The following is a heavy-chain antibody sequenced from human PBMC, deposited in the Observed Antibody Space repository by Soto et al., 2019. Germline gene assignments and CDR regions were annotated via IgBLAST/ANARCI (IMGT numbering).Heavy chain of an antibody. D-gene: IGHD3-16*02. V-gene: IGHV1-2*02. CDR1: GYTFTGYY. CDR2: INPNSGGT. CDR3: ARNGGIMITFGGVIVPSSYGMDV. J-gene: IGHJ6*02. Sequence: QVQLVQSGAEVKKPGASVKVSCKASGYTFTGYYMHWVRQAPGQGLEWMGWINPNSGGTNYAQKFKGRVTMTSDTSISTAYMELSRLRSDDTAVYYCARNGGIMITFGGVIVPSSYGMDVWGQGTTVTVSS.